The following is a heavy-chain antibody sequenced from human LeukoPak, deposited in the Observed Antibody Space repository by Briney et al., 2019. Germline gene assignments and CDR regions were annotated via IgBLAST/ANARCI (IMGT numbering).Heavy chain of an antibody. D-gene: IGHD2-2*01. J-gene: IGHJ4*02. CDR1: GYTFTSYG. CDR2: ISAYNGNT. V-gene: IGHV1-18*01. CDR3: ARVTGCSSTSCYVLGEMDY. Sequence: ASVKVSCKASGYTFTSYGISWVRQAPGQGLEWMGWISAYNGNTNYAQKPQGRVTMTTDTSTSTAYMELRSLRSEDTAVYYCARVTGCSSTSCYVLGEMDYWGQGTLVTVSS.